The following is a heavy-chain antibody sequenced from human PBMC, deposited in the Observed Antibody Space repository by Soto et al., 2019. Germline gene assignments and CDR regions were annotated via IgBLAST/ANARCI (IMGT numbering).Heavy chain of an antibody. J-gene: IGHJ4*02. V-gene: IGHV1-8*01. CDR1: GYTFPSHD. Sequence: VKKTGATVTFSCQASGYTFPSHDIPWVQQATGQGLEWMGGMNPNNTDTGYAHKFQGRLPMTRTTAMVNAYMEQSSLTSEDTAVYYCAGGFSPKVRGEYDYCVQGTLGTVSS. CDR3: AGGFSPKVRGEYDY. D-gene: IGHD3-10*01. CDR2: MNPNNTDT.